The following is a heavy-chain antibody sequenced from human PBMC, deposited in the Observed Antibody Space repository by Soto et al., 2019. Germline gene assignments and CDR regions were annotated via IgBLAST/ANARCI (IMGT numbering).Heavy chain of an antibody. D-gene: IGHD2-2*01. Sequence: PGGSLRLSCAASGFTFSSYSMNWVRQAPGKGLEWVSSISSSSSYIYYADSVKGRFTISRDNAKNSLYLQMNSLRAEDTAVYYCARDLGIPAPRREVYYYYGMDVWGQGTTVTVSS. CDR2: ISSSSSYI. CDR1: GFTFSSYS. J-gene: IGHJ6*02. CDR3: ARDLGIPAPRREVYYYYGMDV. V-gene: IGHV3-21*01.